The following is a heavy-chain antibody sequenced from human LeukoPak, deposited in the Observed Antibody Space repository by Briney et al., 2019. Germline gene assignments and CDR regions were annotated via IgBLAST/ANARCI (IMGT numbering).Heavy chain of an antibody. CDR2: LYNSGTA. D-gene: IGHD3-22*01. V-gene: IGHV4-59*01. CDR3: ARDWDTSGYFDY. Sequence: PSETLSLTCTVSGVSISSYYWSWIRQPPGEGLEWIGHLYNSGTANYDPSLKSRVTISRDTSNSRFSLKLTSVTAADTALYYCARDWDTSGYFDYWGQGATVTVSS. CDR1: GVSISSYY. J-gene: IGHJ4*02.